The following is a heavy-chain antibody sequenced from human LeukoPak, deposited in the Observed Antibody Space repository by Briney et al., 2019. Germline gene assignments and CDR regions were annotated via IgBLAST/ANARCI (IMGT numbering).Heavy chain of an antibody. V-gene: IGHV4-59*01. D-gene: IGHD2-15*01. Sequence: SETLSLTCAVYGGSFSGYYWSWIRQPPGKGLEWIGYIYYSGSTNYNPSLKSRVTISVDTSKNQFSLKLSSVTAADTAVYYCARANWYCSGGSCLHYFDYWGQGTLVTVSS. J-gene: IGHJ4*02. CDR2: IYYSGST. CDR1: GGSFSGYY. CDR3: ARANWYCSGGSCLHYFDY.